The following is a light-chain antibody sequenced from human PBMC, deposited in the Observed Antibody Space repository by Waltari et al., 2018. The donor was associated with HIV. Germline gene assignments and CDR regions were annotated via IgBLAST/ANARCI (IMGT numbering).Light chain of an antibody. CDR2: DVS. Sequence: QSALTQPPSASGSPGQSVTISCTGTSSDVGGYNYVSWYQQHPGKAPKLMIFDVSKRPSGVPERCSGSKSGNTASLTVSGLQAEDEADYYCGSYSGSKNFAVFGGGTKLTVL. V-gene: IGLV2-8*01. CDR3: GSYSGSKNFAV. CDR1: SSDVGGYNY. J-gene: IGLJ3*02.